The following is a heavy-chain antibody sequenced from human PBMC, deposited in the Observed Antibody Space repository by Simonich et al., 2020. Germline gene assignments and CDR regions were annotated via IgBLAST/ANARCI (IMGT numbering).Heavy chain of an antibody. CDR1: GGSFSGYY. CDR3: ARHLQLGPFDY. J-gene: IGHJ4*02. Sequence: QVQLQQWGAGLLKPSEPLSLTCAVYGGSFSGYYWIWIRQPPGKGLEWIGEINHSGSTNYNPSLKSRVTISVDTSKNQFSLKLSSVTAADTAVYYCARHLQLGPFDYWGQGTLVTVSS. V-gene: IGHV4-34*01. CDR2: INHSGST. D-gene: IGHD1-1*01.